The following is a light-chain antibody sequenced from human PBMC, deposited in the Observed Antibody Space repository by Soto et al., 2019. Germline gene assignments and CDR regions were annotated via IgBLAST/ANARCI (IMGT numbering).Light chain of an antibody. CDR2: DAS. Sequence: EIVLTQSPATLSLSPGERATLSCRASQSVSSYFAWYQQKPGQAPRLLIYDASNRATGIPARFSGSGSGTDFTLTISSLEPEDLAVYYCQQRGNWPLTFGHGTKVEIK. V-gene: IGKV3-11*01. CDR3: QQRGNWPLT. J-gene: IGKJ1*01. CDR1: QSVSSY.